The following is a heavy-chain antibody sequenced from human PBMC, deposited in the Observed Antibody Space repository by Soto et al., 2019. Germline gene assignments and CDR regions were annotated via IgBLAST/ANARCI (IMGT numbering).Heavy chain of an antibody. D-gene: IGHD2-2*02. CDR2: ISGSGGST. CDR1: GFTFSSYA. J-gene: IGHJ4*02. Sequence: GSLRLSCAASGFTFSSYAMSWVRQAPGKGLEWVSAISGSGGSTYYADSVKGRFTISRDNSKNTLYLQMNSLRAEDTAVYYCAKGYCSSTSCYTFDYWGQGTLVTVSS. V-gene: IGHV3-23*01. CDR3: AKGYCSSTSCYTFDY.